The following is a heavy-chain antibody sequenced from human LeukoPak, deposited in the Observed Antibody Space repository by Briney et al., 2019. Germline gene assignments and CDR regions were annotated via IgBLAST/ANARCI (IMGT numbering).Heavy chain of an antibody. CDR2: ISGSGGST. CDR1: GLTFSSYA. D-gene: IGHD6-13*01. V-gene: IGHV3-23*01. Sequence: GGSLRLACAASGLTFSSYAMGWVRQAPEKGLEWVSAISGSGGSTYYADSVKGRFTISRDNSKNTLYLQMNSLRAEDTAVYYCAKDPSSSWFGDYFDYWGQGTLVTVSS. CDR3: AKDPSSSWFGDYFDY. J-gene: IGHJ4*02.